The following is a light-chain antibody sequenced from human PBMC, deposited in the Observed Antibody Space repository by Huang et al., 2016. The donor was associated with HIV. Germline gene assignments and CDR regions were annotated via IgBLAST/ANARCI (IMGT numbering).Light chain of an antibody. J-gene: IGKJ1*01. CDR1: QSILYSSHNKNY. CDR3: QQYYSTPRT. CDR2: WAS. V-gene: IGKV4-1*01. Sequence: DIVMTQSPDSLAVSLGDRATINCKSSQSILYSSHNKNYLTWYQQKPGQPPKLLIYWASTRESGVPDRFSGSGSGTDFTLTISSLQAEDVAVYYCQQYYSTPRTFGQGTKVEI.